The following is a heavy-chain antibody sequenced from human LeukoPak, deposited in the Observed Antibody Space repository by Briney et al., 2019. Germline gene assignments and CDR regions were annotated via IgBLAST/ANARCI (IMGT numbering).Heavy chain of an antibody. CDR1: GYTFTSYD. CDR3: ARVAADGFDP. Sequence: ASVKVSCKASGYTFTSYDINWIRQPTGQGLEWIGCMNPNRGNTGYAQKFQGRVTTTRNTTINSAYKELTSTSSDDTAVYYWARVAADGFDPWGKGTLVTVSS. D-gene: IGHD6-13*01. V-gene: IGHV1-8*01. CDR2: MNPNRGNT. J-gene: IGHJ5*02.